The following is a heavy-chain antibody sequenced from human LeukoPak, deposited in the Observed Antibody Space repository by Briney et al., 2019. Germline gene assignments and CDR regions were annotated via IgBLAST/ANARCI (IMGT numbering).Heavy chain of an antibody. D-gene: IGHD6-19*01. CDR1: GFTFSSYS. Sequence: GGSLRLSCAASGFTFSSYSMNWVRQAPGKGLEWVSSISSSSSYIYYADSVKGRFTISRDNSKNTLYLQMNSQRAEDTAVYYCAKGRRGSIAVAGHDYWGQGTLVTVSS. J-gene: IGHJ4*02. V-gene: IGHV3-21*01. CDR2: ISSSSSYI. CDR3: AKGRRGSIAVAGHDY.